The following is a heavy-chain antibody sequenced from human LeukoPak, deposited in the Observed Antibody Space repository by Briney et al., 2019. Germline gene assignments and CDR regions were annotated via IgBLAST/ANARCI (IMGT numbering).Heavy chain of an antibody. J-gene: IGHJ6*03. V-gene: IGHV3-74*01. D-gene: IGHD2-15*01. CDR1: GFIFSSYW. Sequence: GGSLRLSCAASGFIFSSYWMHWVRQAPGKGLVWVSRINSDGSSTSYADSVKGRFTISRDNAKNTLYLQMNSLRAEDTAVYYCARGYCSGGSCYSRYYYYYMDVWGKGTTVTISS. CDR2: INSDGSST. CDR3: ARGYCSGGSCYSRYYYYYMDV.